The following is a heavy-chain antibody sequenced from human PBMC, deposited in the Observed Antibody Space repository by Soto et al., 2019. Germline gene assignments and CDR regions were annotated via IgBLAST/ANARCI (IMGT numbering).Heavy chain of an antibody. V-gene: IGHV3-30-3*01. Sequence: GGSLRLSCAASGFTFSAYAMHWVRQAPGKGLEWVAVISYDGTNNYYADSVKGRFTISRDNSKNTLFLQMNSLRSEDTAVYYCPTITVVRGVTYDAFDFWDQGTMVTVSS. J-gene: IGHJ3*01. D-gene: IGHD3-10*01. CDR3: PTITVVRGVTYDAFDF. CDR2: ISYDGTNN. CDR1: GFTFSAYA.